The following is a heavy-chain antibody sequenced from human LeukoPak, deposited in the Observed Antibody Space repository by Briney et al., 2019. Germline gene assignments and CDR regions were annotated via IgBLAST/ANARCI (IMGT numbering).Heavy chain of an antibody. J-gene: IGHJ3*02. CDR2: AHYTGDT. D-gene: IGHD1-7*01. CDR1: GGSIISDSYY. V-gene: IGHV4-39*07. CDR3: ARRWNYKDGFDI. Sequence: PSETLSLTCSVSGGSIISDSYYWAWIRQPPGEGLEWIGSAHYTGDTYYNPSLKSRVTISVDTSKNQFYLKLTSVTAADTAVYYCARRWNYKDGFDIWGQGKMVTVSS.